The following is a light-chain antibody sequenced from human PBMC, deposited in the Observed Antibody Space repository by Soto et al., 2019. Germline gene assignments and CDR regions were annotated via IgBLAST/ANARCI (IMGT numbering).Light chain of an antibody. CDR3: SSYTTRSTVI. CDR2: DVD. CDR1: SSDIGAYDY. J-gene: IGLJ2*01. V-gene: IGLV2-14*03. Sequence: QSALTQPASVSESPGQSISISCTGTSSDIGAYDYVSWYQQPPGKVPKLMIYDVDIRPSGISNRFSGSKSGNTASLTISGLQAEDEADYYCSSYTTRSTVIFGGGTKVTVL.